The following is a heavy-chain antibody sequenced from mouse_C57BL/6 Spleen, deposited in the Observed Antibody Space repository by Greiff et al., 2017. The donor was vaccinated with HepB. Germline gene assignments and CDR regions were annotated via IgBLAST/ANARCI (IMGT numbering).Heavy chain of an antibody. CDR1: GFNIKNTY. D-gene: IGHD2-3*01. CDR2: IDPANGNT. CDR3: ASLDGYGRGFFDY. V-gene: IGHV14-3*01. J-gene: IGHJ2*01. Sequence: EVQLQQSVAELVRPGASVKLSCTASGFNIKNTYMHWVKQRPEQGLEWIGRIDPANGNTKYAPKFQGKATITADTSSNTAYLQLSSLTSEDTAIYYCASLDGYGRGFFDYWGQGTTLTVSS.